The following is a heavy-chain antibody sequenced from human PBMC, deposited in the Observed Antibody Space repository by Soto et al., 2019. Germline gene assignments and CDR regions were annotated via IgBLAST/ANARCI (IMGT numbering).Heavy chain of an antibody. D-gene: IGHD2-8*02. CDR1: GFPFSSNW. V-gene: IGHV3-74*01. J-gene: IGHJ3*01. Sequence: GGSPRLSCTDSGFPFSSNWMHWLRQGPGKGLVWVSRINSDGSSTNYADSVKGRFTISRDNAKSTLYLQMNSLRAEDTAVYYCARSPGGFYTGWGQGTVVTVSS. CDR2: INSDGSST. CDR3: ARSPGGFYTG.